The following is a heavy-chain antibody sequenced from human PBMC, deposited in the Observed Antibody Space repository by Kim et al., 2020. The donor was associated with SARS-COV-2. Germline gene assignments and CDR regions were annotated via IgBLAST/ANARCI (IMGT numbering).Heavy chain of an antibody. Sequence: ASVKVSCKASGYTFTDYGINWVRQAPGQGLECMGWINTNTGKPTYAQGFTGLFVFSLDTSVSTAYLQISSLKAEDTAVYYCARGHDYGDYWGQGTLVTVSS. CDR1: GYTFTDYG. CDR2: INTNTGKP. J-gene: IGHJ4*02. V-gene: IGHV7-4-1*02. CDR3: ARGHDYGDY.